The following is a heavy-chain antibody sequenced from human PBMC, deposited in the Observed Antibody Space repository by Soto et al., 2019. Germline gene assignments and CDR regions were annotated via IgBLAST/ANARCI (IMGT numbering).Heavy chain of an antibody. Sequence: EVQLVESGGGLVKPGGSLRLSCAASGFTFSNAWMSWVRQAPGKGLEWVGRIKSKTDGGTTDYAAPVKGRFTISRDDSTNTLSLQMNSLKTENAAVYYCTTASVDIVATPDYWGQGTLVTVSS. V-gene: IGHV3-15*01. D-gene: IGHD5-12*01. CDR1: GFTFSNAW. CDR3: TTASVDIVATPDY. J-gene: IGHJ4*02. CDR2: IKSKTDGGTT.